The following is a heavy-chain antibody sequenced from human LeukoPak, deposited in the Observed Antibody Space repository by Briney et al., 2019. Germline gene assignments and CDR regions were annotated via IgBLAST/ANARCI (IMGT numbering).Heavy chain of an antibody. D-gene: IGHD2-2*01. V-gene: IGHV1-8*03. CDR3: ARDFGDCSSTSCPQYYFDY. Sequence: GASVKVSCKASGYTFTSYDINWVRQATGQGLEWMGWMNPNSGNTGYAQKFQGRVTITRNTSISTAYMELSRLRSDDTAVYYCARDFGDCSSTSCPQYYFDYWGQGTLVTVSS. CDR1: GYTFTSYD. CDR2: MNPNSGNT. J-gene: IGHJ4*02.